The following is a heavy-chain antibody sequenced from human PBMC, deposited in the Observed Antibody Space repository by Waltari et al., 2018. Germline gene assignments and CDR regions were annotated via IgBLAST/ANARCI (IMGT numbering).Heavy chain of an antibody. CDR3: AREGIYSSATDARFDP. Sequence: QVQLQESGPGLVKPSQTLSLTCTVSGGSISSGSYYWSWIRQSAGTGLEWIGRMYTSGSANYSPSLKSRVTISVDTSKNQFSLKLSSVTAADTAVYYCAREGIYSSATDARFDPWGQGTLVTVSS. V-gene: IGHV4-61*02. CDR2: MYTSGSA. J-gene: IGHJ5*02. D-gene: IGHD6-25*01. CDR1: GGSISSGSYY.